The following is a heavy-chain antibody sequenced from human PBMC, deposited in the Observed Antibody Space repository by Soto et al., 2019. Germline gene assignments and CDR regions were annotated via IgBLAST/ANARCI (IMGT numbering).Heavy chain of an antibody. CDR3: ARDSSCVLRYFDCLNLGGDAFDI. CDR1: GYTFTSYG. D-gene: IGHD3-9*01. CDR2: ISAYNGNT. Sequence: ASVKVSCKASGYTFTSYGISWVRQAPGQGLEWMGWISAYNGNTNYAQKLQGRVTMTTDTSTSTAYMELRSLRSDATAVYYCARDSSCVLRYFDCLNLGGDAFDIWGQGTMVTVSS. J-gene: IGHJ3*02. V-gene: IGHV1-18*01.